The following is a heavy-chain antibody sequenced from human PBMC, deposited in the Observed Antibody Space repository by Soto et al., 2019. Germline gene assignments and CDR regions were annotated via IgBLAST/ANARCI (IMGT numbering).Heavy chain of an antibody. V-gene: IGHV3-7*03. J-gene: IGHJ4*02. CDR2: IKQDGSEK. D-gene: IGHD6-19*01. Sequence: LRLSCAASGFTFSSYWMSWVRQAPGKGLEWVANIKQDGSEKYYVDSVKGRFTISRDNAKNSLYLQMNSLRAEDTAVYYCARDTYSSGWYFDYWGQGTLVTVSS. CDR3: ARDTYSSGWYFDY. CDR1: GFTFSSYW.